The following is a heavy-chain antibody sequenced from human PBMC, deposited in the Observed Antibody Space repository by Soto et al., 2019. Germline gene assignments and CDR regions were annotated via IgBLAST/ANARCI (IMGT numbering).Heavy chain of an antibody. CDR2: IYHSGST. CDR3: ARHGGSRWAFDS. CDR1: GGAIGGRCYY. V-gene: IGHV4-39*01. D-gene: IGHD6-13*01. J-gene: IGHJ4*02. Sequence: SETICVTCTVSGGAIGGRCYYWVWNLQPPGKGLEWIATIYHSGSTYYNPSLQSRATISVDTSKNQFSLKLFSVTAADTALSSCARHGGSRWAFDSWGQGALVTVSS.